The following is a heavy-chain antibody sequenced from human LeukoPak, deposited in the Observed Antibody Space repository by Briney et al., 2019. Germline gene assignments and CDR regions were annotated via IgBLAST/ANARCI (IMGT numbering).Heavy chain of an antibody. J-gene: IGHJ4*02. CDR2: ISYDGSDR. CDR3: ARDWGRRYSSGWYGDFDY. Sequence: GGSLRLSCAASGFTFSNYAMHWVRQAPGKGLEWVAVISYDGSDRYYADSVKGRFTISRDNSKNTLYLQMNSLRPEDTAVYYCARDWGRRYSSGWYGDFDYWGQGTLVTVSS. D-gene: IGHD6-19*01. V-gene: IGHV3-30-3*01. CDR1: GFTFSNYA.